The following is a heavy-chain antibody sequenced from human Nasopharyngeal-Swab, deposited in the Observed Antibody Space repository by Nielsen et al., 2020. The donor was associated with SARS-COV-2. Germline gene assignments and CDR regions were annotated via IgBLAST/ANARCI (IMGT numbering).Heavy chain of an antibody. V-gene: IGHV1-69*05. D-gene: IGHD4-17*01. J-gene: IGHJ5*02. CDR2: IIPIFGTA. Sequence: SVKVSCKASGGTFSSYAISWVRQAPGQGLEWMGGIIPIFGTANYAQKLQGRVTMTTDTSTSTAYMELRSLRSDDTAVYYCAREATVTASDRFDPWGQGTLVTVSS. CDR1: GGTFSSYA. CDR3: AREATVTASDRFDP.